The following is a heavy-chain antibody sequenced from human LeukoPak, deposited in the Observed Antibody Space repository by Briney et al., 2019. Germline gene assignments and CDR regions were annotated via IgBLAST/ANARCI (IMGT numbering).Heavy chain of an antibody. CDR2: IIPIFGTA. CDR3: ASGMTGTRDYYFDY. V-gene: IGHV1-69*05. D-gene: IGHD1-20*01. J-gene: IGHJ4*02. CDR1: GGTFSSYA. Sequence: ASVKVSCKASGGTFSSYAISWVQQAPGQGLEWMGGIIPIFGTANYAQKFQGRVTITTDESTSTAYMELSSLRSEDTAVYYCASGMTGTRDYYFDYWGLGTLVTVSS.